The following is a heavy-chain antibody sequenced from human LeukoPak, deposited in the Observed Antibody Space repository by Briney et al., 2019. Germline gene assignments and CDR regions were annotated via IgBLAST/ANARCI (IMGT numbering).Heavy chain of an antibody. CDR3: ATWGSSHRTDAFDI. CDR1: GGSISSSSYY. J-gene: IGHJ3*02. D-gene: IGHD3-16*01. V-gene: IGHV4-61*05. Sequence: SETLSLTCTVSGGSISSSSYYWGWIRQPPGKGLEWIGYIYYSGSTNYNPSLKSRVTISVDTSKNQFSLKLSSVTAADTAVYYCATWGSSHRTDAFDIWGQGTMVTVSS. CDR2: IYYSGST.